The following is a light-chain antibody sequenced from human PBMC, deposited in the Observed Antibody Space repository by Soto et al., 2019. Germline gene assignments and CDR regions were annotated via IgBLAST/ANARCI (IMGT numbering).Light chain of an antibody. J-gene: IGLJ1*01. Sequence: QSALTQPRSVSGSPGQSVTISCTGTSSDVGGYNYVSWYQQYSGKAPKLVIYDVSKRPSGVPDRFSGSKSDNTASLTISGLQAEDEADYYCCSYTGGNPSYVFGTGTKLTVL. CDR2: DVS. CDR3: CSYTGGNPSYV. V-gene: IGLV2-11*01. CDR1: SSDVGGYNY.